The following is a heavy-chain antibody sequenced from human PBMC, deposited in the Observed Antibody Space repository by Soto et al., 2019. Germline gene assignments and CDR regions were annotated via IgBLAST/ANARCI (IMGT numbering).Heavy chain of an antibody. J-gene: IGHJ5*02. CDR1: GYTFTSYG. D-gene: IGHD3-10*01. CDR2: ISAYNGNT. Sequence: QVQLVQSGAEVKKPGASVKVSCKASGYTFTSYGISWVRQAPGQGLEWMGWISAYNGNTNYAQKFQGRVTMTTDTSTSKAYMELRSLRSDDTAVYYCARDIFWGGFAESNWLDPWGQGTLVTVSS. V-gene: IGHV1-18*01. CDR3: ARDIFWGGFAESNWLDP.